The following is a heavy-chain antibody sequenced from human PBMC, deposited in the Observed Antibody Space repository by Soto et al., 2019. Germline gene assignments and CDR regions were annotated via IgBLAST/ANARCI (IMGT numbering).Heavy chain of an antibody. CDR2: IYYGGST. D-gene: IGHD3-22*01. CDR1: GGSISSGGYY. J-gene: IGHJ4*01. CDR3: ARGGYYYENSGQNAYDY. Sequence: ASETLSLTCTVSGGSISSGGYYWSWIRQHPGKGLEWIGYIYYGGSTYYNPSLKSRATISGDTSKNQFSLKLSSVTAADTAVYYCARGGYYYENSGQNAYDYWGQGILVTV. V-gene: IGHV4-31*03.